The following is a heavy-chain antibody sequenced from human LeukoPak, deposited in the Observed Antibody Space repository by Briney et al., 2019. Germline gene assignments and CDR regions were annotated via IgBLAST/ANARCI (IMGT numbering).Heavy chain of an antibody. CDR3: ARDRGDGYIHYFDY. D-gene: IGHD5-24*01. CDR1: GGSISSYY. CDR2: IYYSGST. J-gene: IGHJ4*02. V-gene: IGHV4-59*01. Sequence: SETLSLTCTVSGGSISSYYWSWIRQPPGKGLEWIGYIYYSGSTNYSPSLKSRVTISVDTSKNQFSLKLSSVTAADTAVYYCARDRGDGYIHYFDYWGQGTLVTVSS.